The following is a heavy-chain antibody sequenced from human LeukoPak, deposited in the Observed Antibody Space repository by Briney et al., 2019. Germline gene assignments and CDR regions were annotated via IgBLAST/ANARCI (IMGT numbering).Heavy chain of an antibody. CDR3: ARAQMGGFGDFDY. J-gene: IGHJ4*02. D-gene: IGHD3-16*01. V-gene: IGHV4-38-2*02. CDR1: GYSISSGYY. Sequence: SETLSLTCTVSGYSISSGYYWGWIRQPPGKGLEWIGSIYYSGSTYYNPSLKSRVTISVDTSKNQFSLKLSSVTAADTAVYYCARAQMGGFGDFDYWGQGTLVTVSS. CDR2: IYYSGST.